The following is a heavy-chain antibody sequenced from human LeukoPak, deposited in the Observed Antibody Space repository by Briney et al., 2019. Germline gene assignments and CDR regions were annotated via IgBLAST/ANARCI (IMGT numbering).Heavy chain of an antibody. Sequence: QPGDSLRLSCAASGFSFTSHDMNWVRQAPGKGLEWISYISGSGDTIYYADSVKGRFTISRDSAKNSLYLQMNSLRAEDTAVYYCTLTLTGDRGYWGQGTLVTVSS. J-gene: IGHJ4*02. V-gene: IGHV3-48*03. CDR1: GFSFTSHD. D-gene: IGHD1-20*01. CDR3: TLTLTGDRGY. CDR2: ISGSGDTI.